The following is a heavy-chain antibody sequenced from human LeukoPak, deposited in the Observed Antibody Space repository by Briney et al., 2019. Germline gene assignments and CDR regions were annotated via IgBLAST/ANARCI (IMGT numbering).Heavy chain of an antibody. J-gene: IGHJ4*02. V-gene: IGHV4-39*07. D-gene: IGHD3-22*01. CDR1: GGSISGSSYY. CDR3: AREGPPSSGYFDY. CDR2: IYYSGST. Sequence: SETLSLTCTVSGGSISGSSYYWGWIRQPPGKGLEWIGSIYYSGSTYYKPSLKSRVTMSVDTSKNQFSLKLSSVTAADTAVYYCAREGPPSSGYFDYWGQGTLVTVSS.